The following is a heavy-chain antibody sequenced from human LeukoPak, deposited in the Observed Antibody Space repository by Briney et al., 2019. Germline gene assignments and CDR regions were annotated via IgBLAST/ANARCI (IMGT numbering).Heavy chain of an antibody. CDR3: ARGLAVAGTGY. CDR2: MNPNSGNT. J-gene: IGHJ4*02. CDR1: GYTFTSYD. D-gene: IGHD6-19*01. Sequence: ASVKVSCKASGYTFTSYDINWVRQGTGQGLEWMGWMNPNSGNTGYEQKFQGRVTMTRNTSTSTAYMELSSLRSGDTAVYYCARGLAVAGTGYWGQGTLVTVSS. V-gene: IGHV1-8*01.